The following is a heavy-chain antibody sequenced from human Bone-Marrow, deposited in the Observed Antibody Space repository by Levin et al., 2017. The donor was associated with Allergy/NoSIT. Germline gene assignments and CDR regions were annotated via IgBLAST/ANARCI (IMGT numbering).Heavy chain of an antibody. Sequence: GGSLRLSCAASGFTFSSYAMSWVRQAPGKGLEWVSAISGSGGSTYYADSVKGRFTISRDNSKNTLYLQMNSLRAEDTAVYYCAKVMRIVATIRLWYYFDYWGQGTLVTVSS. CDR2: ISGSGGST. CDR1: GFTFSSYA. CDR3: AKVMRIVATIRLWYYFDY. D-gene: IGHD5-12*01. V-gene: IGHV3-23*01. J-gene: IGHJ4*02.